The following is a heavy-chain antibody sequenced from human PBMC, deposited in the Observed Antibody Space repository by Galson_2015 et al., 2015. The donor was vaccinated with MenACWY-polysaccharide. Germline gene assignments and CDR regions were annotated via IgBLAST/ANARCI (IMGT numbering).Heavy chain of an antibody. J-gene: IGHJ6*03. CDR3: AREPKQLPSPYSYYFLMDV. CDR1: GDSVSSDSAA. D-gene: IGHD1-26*01. V-gene: IGHV6-1*01. CDR2: TYYRSKWNN. Sequence: WAISGDSVSSDSAAWNWIRESPSRDLEWLGRTYYRSKWNNDYAVSVKGRITITPDTSNNQVSLQLLSVTPEDTGIYFCAREPKQLPSPYSYYFLMDVWGKGTAVIVSS.